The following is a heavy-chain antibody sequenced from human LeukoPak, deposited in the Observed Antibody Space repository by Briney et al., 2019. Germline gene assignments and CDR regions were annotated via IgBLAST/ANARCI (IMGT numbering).Heavy chain of an antibody. CDR2: IDWDDDK. CDR3: ARTKLDYGDYEYYFYY. D-gene: IGHD4-17*01. J-gene: IGHJ4*02. Sequence: SGPTLVNPTQTLTLTCTFSGFSLSTSGMRVSWIRQPPGKALEWLARIDWDDDKFYSISLKTRLTISKDTSKNQVVLTMTDMDPVDTATYYCARTKLDYGDYEYYFYYWGQGTLVTVSS. V-gene: IGHV2-70*04. CDR1: GFSLSTSGMR.